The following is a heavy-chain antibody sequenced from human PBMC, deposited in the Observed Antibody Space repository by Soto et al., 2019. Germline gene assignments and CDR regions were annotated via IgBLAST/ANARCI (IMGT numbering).Heavy chain of an antibody. V-gene: IGHV1-8*01. Sequence: QVQLVQSGAEVKKPGASVKVTCKASGYTFTSYDINWVRQATGQGLEWMGWMNPDSGNTGYAQKFQGRITMTRNTATITAYMALSNLRSEDTAVYYCARGERGGSYVDPWGQGTPVTVSS. CDR3: ARGERGGSYVDP. CDR2: MNPDSGNT. J-gene: IGHJ5*02. CDR1: GYTFTSYD. D-gene: IGHD1-26*01.